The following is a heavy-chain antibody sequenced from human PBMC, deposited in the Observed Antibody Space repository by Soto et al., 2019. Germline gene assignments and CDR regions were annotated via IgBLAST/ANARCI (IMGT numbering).Heavy chain of an antibody. Sequence: PSETLSLTCTVSGDSIGSGDYYWSWIRQPPGKGLEWIGYIYYSGSTYYNPSLKSRVTISVDTSKNQFSLKLSSVTAADTAVYYCARVYCGGDCYLQWPSVGLRPYDYYYGMDVWGQGTTVTVSS. CDR3: ARVYCGGDCYLQWPSVGLRPYDYYYGMDV. V-gene: IGHV4-30-4*01. CDR2: IYYSGST. J-gene: IGHJ6*02. D-gene: IGHD2-21*02. CDR1: GDSIGSGDYY.